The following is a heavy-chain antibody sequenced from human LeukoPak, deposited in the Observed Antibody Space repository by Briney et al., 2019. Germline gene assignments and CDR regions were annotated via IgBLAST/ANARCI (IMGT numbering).Heavy chain of an antibody. Sequence: GGSLRLSCTVSGFTVSSNSMSWVRQAPGKGREWVSFIYSDNAHYSASVKGRFTISRDNSKNTMYRQMNSLRAEDTAVYYCARRAGAYSHPYDYWGQGTLVTVSS. V-gene: IGHV3-53*01. CDR2: IYSDNA. J-gene: IGHJ4*02. CDR1: GFTVSSNS. D-gene: IGHD4/OR15-4a*01. CDR3: ARRAGAYSHPYDY.